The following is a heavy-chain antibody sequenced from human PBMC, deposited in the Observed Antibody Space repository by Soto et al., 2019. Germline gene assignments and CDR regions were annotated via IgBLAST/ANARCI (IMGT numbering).Heavy chain of an antibody. D-gene: IGHD2-15*01. V-gene: IGHV1-2*02. J-gene: IGHJ6*02. CDR2: MNPRSGGT. CDR1: GYTLTNYY. Sequence: GASVKVSCKASGYTLTNYYMHWVRQAPGQGLEWMGWMNPRSGGTKYAQAFQDRVTMTRDASISTAYMELRRLRSDDTAIYFCAGGRDAASQFYSPHGMDVWGQGTTVTVSS. CDR3: AGGRDAASQFYSPHGMDV.